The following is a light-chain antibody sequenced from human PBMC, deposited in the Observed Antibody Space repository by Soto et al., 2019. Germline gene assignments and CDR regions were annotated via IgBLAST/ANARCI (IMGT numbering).Light chain of an antibody. CDR2: DVS. J-gene: IGLJ1*01. V-gene: IGLV2-14*01. CDR3: SSYTYSSTPYV. Sequence: QSALTQPASVSGSPGQSITISCTGTSSDVGGYNFVSWYQQHPGKAPKLMIYDVSGRPSGVSNRFSGSKSGNTASLTISGLQAEDEADYYCSSYTYSSTPYVFGTGTKLTVL. CDR1: SSDVGGYNF.